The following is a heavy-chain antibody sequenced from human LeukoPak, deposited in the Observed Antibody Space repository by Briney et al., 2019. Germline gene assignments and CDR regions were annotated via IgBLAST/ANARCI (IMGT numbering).Heavy chain of an antibody. Sequence: GASVKVSCTASGYTFTGYYMHWVRQAPGQGLEWLGRINPNSGGTNYAQKFQGRVTMTRDTSISTAYMELSRLRSDDTAVYYCARDYYDSSGYYSFDYWGQGTLVTVSS. CDR2: INPNSGGT. CDR1: GYTFTGYY. CDR3: ARDYYDSSGYYSFDY. V-gene: IGHV1-2*06. J-gene: IGHJ4*02. D-gene: IGHD3-22*01.